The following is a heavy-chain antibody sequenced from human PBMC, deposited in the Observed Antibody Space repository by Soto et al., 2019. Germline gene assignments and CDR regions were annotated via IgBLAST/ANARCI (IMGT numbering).Heavy chain of an antibody. D-gene: IGHD3-10*01. CDR3: ARVTWCGELWGGMDV. CDR2: IYSSGST. V-gene: IGHV4-30-4*01. Sequence: QVQLQESGPGLVKPSQTLSLTCTVSGGSISSGDYYWSWIRQPPGKGLEWIGYIYSSGSTYYNPYLKSRVTISVDTSKNQFSLKLSSVTAADTAVYYCARVTWCGELWGGMDVWGQGTTVTVSS. CDR1: GGSISSGDYY. J-gene: IGHJ6*02.